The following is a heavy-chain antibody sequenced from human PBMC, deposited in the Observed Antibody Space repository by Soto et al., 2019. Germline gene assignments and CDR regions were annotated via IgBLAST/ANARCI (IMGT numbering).Heavy chain of an antibody. Sequence: SESLSLTCLVSGFPISSPYSWGWIRQPPGKGLEWIGSISHTGTTSYSPSLTSRVSISVDTSKNQVSLKLTSVTAADTAVYFCARVTMVIRDSDHFGVDVWGHGTTVTVSS. V-gene: IGHV4-38-2*02. CDR1: GFPISSPYS. CDR3: ARVTMVIRDSDHFGVDV. J-gene: IGHJ6*02. CDR2: ISHTGTT. D-gene: IGHD4-17*01.